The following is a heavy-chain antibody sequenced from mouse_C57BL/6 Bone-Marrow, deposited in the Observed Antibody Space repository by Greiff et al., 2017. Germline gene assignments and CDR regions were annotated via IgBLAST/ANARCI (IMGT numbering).Heavy chain of an antibody. V-gene: IGHV5-17*01. CDR3: ARLFTAEVGGDY. D-gene: IGHD1-1*01. J-gene: IGHJ2*01. CDR1: GFTFSDYG. Sequence: EVKLVESGGGLVKPGGSLKLSCAASGFTFSDYGMHWVRQAPGKGLEWVAYISSGSSTIYYADTVKGRFTISGDNAKNTLFLQMTSLRSEDTAMYYCARLFTAEVGGDYWGQGTTLTVSS. CDR2: ISSGSSTI.